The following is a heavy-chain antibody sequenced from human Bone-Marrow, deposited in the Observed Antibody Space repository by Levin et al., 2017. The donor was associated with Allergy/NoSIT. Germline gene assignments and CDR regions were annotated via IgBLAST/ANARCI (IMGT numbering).Heavy chain of an antibody. V-gene: IGHV3-7*01. CDR1: GFTFSDYW. CDR3: ASPYSSDWVFDL. Sequence: ASVKVSCAASGFTFSDYWLTWVRQAPGKGLEWVANIKPDGSEKYYADSVTGRFNISRDNAQNSLYLQMKYLSAEDTAVYYCASPYSSDWVFDLWGPGTMVTVSS. D-gene: IGHD6-19*01. CDR2: IKPDGSEK. J-gene: IGHJ3*01.